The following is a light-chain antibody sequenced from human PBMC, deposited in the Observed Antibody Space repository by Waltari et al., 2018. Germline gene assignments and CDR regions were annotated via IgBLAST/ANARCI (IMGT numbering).Light chain of an antibody. V-gene: IGKV2-30*02. CDR2: RVS. CDR1: QSLVHSDGNTY. Sequence: RQSLVHSDGNTYLNWFQQRPGQSPRRLFYRVSNRFFQVEDGIRGGMSCMEFRRVIIRVEAEDVGVYFCMQGTQSPWTFGQGTKVEIK. J-gene: IGKJ1*01. CDR3: MQGTQSPWT.